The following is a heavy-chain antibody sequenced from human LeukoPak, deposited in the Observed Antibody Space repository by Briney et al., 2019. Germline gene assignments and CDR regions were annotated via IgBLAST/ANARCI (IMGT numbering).Heavy chain of an antibody. J-gene: IGHJ6*02. Sequence: ASVKVSCKASGYTFTSYDINWVRQATGQGLEWMGWMNPNSGNTGYAQKFQGRVTMTRNTSISTAYMELSSLRSEDTAVYYCARWGWGCSGGSCYGLNYQGYYYYGMDVWGQGTTVTVSS. CDR2: MNPNSGNT. V-gene: IGHV1-8*01. CDR1: GYTFTSYD. CDR3: ARWGWGCSGGSCYGLNYQGYYYYGMDV. D-gene: IGHD2-15*01.